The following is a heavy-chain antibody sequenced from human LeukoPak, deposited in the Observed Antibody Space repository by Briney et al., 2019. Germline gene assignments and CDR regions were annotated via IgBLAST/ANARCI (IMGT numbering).Heavy chain of an antibody. J-gene: IGHJ4*02. D-gene: IGHD5-12*01. CDR2: ISGSGGST. CDR3: AKGGYGASKTHFDY. V-gene: IGHV3-23*01. CDR1: GFTFSSYA. Sequence: GGSLRLSCAASGFTFSSYAMSWVRQAPGKGREWVSAISGSGGSTYYADSVKGRFTISRDNSKNTLYLQMNSLRAEDTAVYYCAKGGYGASKTHFDYWGQGTLVTVSS.